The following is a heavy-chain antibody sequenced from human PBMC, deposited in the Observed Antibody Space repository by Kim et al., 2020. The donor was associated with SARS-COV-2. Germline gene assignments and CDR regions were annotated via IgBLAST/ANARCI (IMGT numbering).Heavy chain of an antibody. J-gene: IGHJ4*02. V-gene: IGHV1-69*13. CDR2: IIPIFGTA. CDR3: ALENPQKDGDILTGYYISEYIPFDY. D-gene: IGHD3-9*01. Sequence: SVKVSCKASGGTFSSYAISWVRQAPGQGLEWMGGIIPIFGTANYAQKFQGRVTITADESTSTAYMELSSLRSEDTAVYYCALENPQKDGDILTGYYISEYIPFDYWGQGTLVTVSS. CDR1: GGTFSSYA.